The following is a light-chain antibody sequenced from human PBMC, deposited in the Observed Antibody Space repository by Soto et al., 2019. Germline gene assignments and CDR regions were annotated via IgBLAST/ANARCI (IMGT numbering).Light chain of an antibody. CDR1: QSLTNNY. J-gene: IGKJ5*01. CDR3: QQYGSSPIT. CDR2: GAS. Sequence: EIVLTQSPGTLSMSPGERATLSCRASQSLTNNYLAWFQQKPGQAPRLLIYGASNRPTDIPDRLSGSGSGTDFTLTITGLEPEDFAVYYCQQYGSSPITFGQGTRLEIK. V-gene: IGKV3-20*01.